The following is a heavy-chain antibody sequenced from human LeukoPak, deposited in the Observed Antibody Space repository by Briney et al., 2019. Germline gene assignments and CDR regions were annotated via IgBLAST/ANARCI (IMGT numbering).Heavy chain of an antibody. CDR2: IYYSGST. CDR3: ARQNFPLIVVVPAASDY. V-gene: IGHV4-39*01. Sequence: SETLSLTCTVSGGSISSSSYYWGWIRQPPGKGLEWIGSIYYSGSTYYNPSLKSRVTISVDTPKNQFSLKLSSVTAADTAVYYCARQNFPLIVVVPAASDYWGQGTLVTVSS. CDR1: GGSISSSSYY. J-gene: IGHJ4*02. D-gene: IGHD2-2*01.